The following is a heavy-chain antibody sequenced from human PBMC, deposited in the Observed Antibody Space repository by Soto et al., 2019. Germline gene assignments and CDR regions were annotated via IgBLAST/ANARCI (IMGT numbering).Heavy chain of an antibody. CDR3: AKDSRSWPALFDY. J-gene: IGHJ4*02. CDR1: GYTFTSYA. V-gene: IGHV1-3*01. D-gene: IGHD6-13*01. CDR2: INAGNGNT. Sequence: GASVKVSCKASGYTFTSYAMHWVRQAPGQRLEWMGWINAGNGNTKYSQKFQGRVTITRDTSASTAYMELSSLRSEDTAVYYCAKDSRSWPALFDYWGQGNLVTVSS.